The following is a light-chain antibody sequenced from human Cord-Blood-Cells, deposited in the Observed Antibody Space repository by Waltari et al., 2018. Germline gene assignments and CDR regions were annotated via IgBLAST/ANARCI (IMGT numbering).Light chain of an antibody. Sequence: DIVMTQSPLSLPVIPGEPSSIPCRSSQSLLHSNGYNYLDWYLQKPGQSPQLLIYLGSNRASGVPDRFSGSGSGTDFTLKISRVEAEDVGVYDCMQALQTPWTFGQGTKVEIK. J-gene: IGKJ1*01. CDR2: LGS. V-gene: IGKV2-28*01. CDR3: MQALQTPWT. CDR1: QSLLHSNGYNY.